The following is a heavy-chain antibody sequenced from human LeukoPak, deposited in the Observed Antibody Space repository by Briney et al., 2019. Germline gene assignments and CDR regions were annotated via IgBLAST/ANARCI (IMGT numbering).Heavy chain of an antibody. CDR3: AKGGSGWSMDY. CDR1: GFNFGSYS. Sequence: GGSLRLSCAASGFNFGSYSMTWVRQAPGKGLEWVSVISADSATTFYADSVKGRFTISRDNSRNTVYLQMNSLRAEDTAVYYCAKGGSGWSMDYWGQGTLVTVSS. J-gene: IGHJ4*02. CDR2: ISADSATT. V-gene: IGHV3-23*01. D-gene: IGHD6-19*01.